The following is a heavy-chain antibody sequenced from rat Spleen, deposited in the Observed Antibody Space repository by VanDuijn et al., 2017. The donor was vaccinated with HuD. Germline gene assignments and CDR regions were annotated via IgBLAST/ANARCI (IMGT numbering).Heavy chain of an antibody. J-gene: IGHJ2*01. CDR2: ISYEGSST. CDR1: GFTFSDYY. V-gene: IGHV5-22*01. Sequence: EVQLVESGGGLVQPGRSMKLSCAASGFTFSDYYMAWVRQAPKKGLEWVASISYEGSSTYYGDSVKGRFTISRDNAKSTLYLQMNSLRSEDTATYYCTRTGLSPFDYWGQGVMVTVSS. CDR3: TRTGLSPFDY. D-gene: IGHD3-1*01.